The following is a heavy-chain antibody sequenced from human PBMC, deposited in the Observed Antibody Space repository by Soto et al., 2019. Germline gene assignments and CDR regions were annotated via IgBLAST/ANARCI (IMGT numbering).Heavy chain of an antibody. CDR1: GDSVSSDTAA. CDR3: ARARYNWNRSHYYVMDV. J-gene: IGHJ6*02. V-gene: IGHV6-1*01. CDR2: TYYRSRWYH. Sequence: PSQTLSLTCAISGDSVSSDTAAWNWIRQSPSRGLEWLGRTYYRSRWYHDYVVSVKSRITIDPDTSKNQVSLQLNSVTPEDTAVYYCARARYNWNRSHYYVMDVWGQGTTVTVYS. D-gene: IGHD1-20*01.